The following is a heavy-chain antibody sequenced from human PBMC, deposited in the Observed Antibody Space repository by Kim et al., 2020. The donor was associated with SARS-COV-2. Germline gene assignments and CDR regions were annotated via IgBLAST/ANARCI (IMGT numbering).Heavy chain of an antibody. CDR1: GGSISSSSYY. V-gene: IGHV4-39*07. D-gene: IGHD3-22*01. CDR3: ARDALYYYDSSGYYYDYYYGMDV. J-gene: IGHJ6*02. CDR2: IHYSGTT. Sequence: SETLSLTCSVSGGSISSSSYYWGWIRQPPGKGLEWIGSIHYSGTTYYNPSLKSRVTISVDTSKNQFSLKLSSVTAADTAVYYCARDALYYYDSSGYYYDYYYGMDVWGQGTTVTVSS.